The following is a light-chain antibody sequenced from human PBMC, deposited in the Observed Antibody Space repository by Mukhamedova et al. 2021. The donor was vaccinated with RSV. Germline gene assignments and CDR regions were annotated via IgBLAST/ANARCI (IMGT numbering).Light chain of an antibody. CDR3: QQSYSSPRN. Sequence: WYQRRVHGEAPKLLIYAASSLQNEVPSRFSGSGSGTDFTLTISSLQPDDFATYYCQQSYSSPRNFGQGTKLDIK. J-gene: IGKJ2*02. V-gene: IGKV1-39*01. CDR2: AAS.